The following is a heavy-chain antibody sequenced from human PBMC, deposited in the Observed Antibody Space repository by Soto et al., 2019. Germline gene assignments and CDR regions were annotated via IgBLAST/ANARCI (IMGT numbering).Heavy chain of an antibody. CDR1: GGSISSGGYY. Sequence: TLSLTCTVSGGSISSGGYYWSWIRQHPGKGLEWIGYIYYSGSTYYNPSLKSRVTISVDTSKNQFSLKLSSVTAADTAVYYCAREGRDGYNSKFDYWGQGTLVTVSS. CDR2: IYYSGST. CDR3: AREGRDGYNSKFDY. D-gene: IGHD5-12*01. J-gene: IGHJ4*02. V-gene: IGHV4-31*03.